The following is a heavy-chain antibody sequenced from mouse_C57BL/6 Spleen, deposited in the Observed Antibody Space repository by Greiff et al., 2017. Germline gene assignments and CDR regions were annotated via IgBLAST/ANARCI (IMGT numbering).Heavy chain of an antibody. Sequence: QVHVKQPGAELVKPGASVKLSCKASGYTFTSYWMHWVKQRPGQGLEWIGMIHPNSGSTNYNEKFKSKATLTVAKSSSTAYMQLSILTSEDSAFYYCAIPNYGNYDYFDYWGQGTTLTVSS. CDR2: IHPNSGST. CDR3: AIPNYGNYDYFDY. D-gene: IGHD2-1*01. CDR1: GYTFTSYW. J-gene: IGHJ2*01. V-gene: IGHV1-64*01.